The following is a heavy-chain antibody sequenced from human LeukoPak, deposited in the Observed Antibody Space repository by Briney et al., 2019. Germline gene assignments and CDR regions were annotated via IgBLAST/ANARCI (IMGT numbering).Heavy chain of an antibody. D-gene: IGHD2-15*01. J-gene: IGHJ4*02. CDR1: GFTFSSSA. V-gene: IGHV3-23*01. Sequence: PGGSLRLSCAASGFTFSSSAMGWVRQAPGKGLEWVSAISNNGGCTYYADSVQGQFTISRDNSKSTLCLQMNSLRAEDTAVYYCAKQLGYCSDGSCYFPYWGQGTLVTVSS. CDR2: ISNNGGCT. CDR3: AKQLGYCSDGSCYFPY.